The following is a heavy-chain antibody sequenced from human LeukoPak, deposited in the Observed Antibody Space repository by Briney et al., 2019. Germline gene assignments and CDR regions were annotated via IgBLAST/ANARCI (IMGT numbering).Heavy chain of an antibody. V-gene: IGHV1-18*01. CDR2: ISAYNGNT. D-gene: IGHD3-9*01. CDR1: GYTFSHFG. CDR3: ARGPMQYDIGPFDP. Sequence: ASVKVSCKASGYTFSHFGINWVRQAPGQGLEWMGWISAYNGNTNYAQKLQGRVTMTTDTSTTTAYMELRSLRSDDTAVYYCARGPMQYDIGPFDPWGQGTLVTVSS. J-gene: IGHJ5*02.